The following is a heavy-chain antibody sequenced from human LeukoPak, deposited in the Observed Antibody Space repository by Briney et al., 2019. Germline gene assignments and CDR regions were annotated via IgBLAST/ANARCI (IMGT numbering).Heavy chain of an antibody. CDR2: IGATGRDT. Sequence: GGSLRLSCATSGFMFSRYFMSWVRQAPGKGLDWVSGIGATGRDTYYSDPVKGRFTISRDNSRNTVYLQMDRLRGDDTAVYYCAKPPPPRSSYVSDYNIWGQGTLVAVSS. V-gene: IGHV3-23*01. D-gene: IGHD1-26*01. J-gene: IGHJ3*02. CDR1: GFMFSRYF. CDR3: AKPPPPRSSYVSDYNI.